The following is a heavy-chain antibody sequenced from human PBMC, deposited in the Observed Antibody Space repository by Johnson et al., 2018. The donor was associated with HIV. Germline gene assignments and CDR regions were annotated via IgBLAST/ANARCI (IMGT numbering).Heavy chain of an antibody. CDR3: ARISGWYSPAFDI. V-gene: IGHV3-7*01. Sequence: EVQLVESGGGLVKPGGSLRLSCAASGFTFCNAWMSWVRQAPGKGLEWVANIKQDGSEKYYVDSVKGRFTISRDNAKNSLYLQMNSLRAEDTAVYYCARISGWYSPAFDIWGQGTMVTVSS. J-gene: IGHJ3*02. CDR2: IKQDGSEK. CDR1: GFTFCNAW. D-gene: IGHD6-19*01.